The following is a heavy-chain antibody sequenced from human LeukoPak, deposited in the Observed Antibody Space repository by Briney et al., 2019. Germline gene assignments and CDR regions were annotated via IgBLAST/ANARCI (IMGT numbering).Heavy chain of an antibody. D-gene: IGHD5-24*01. CDR2: LGSGGGT. J-gene: IGHJ4*01. Sequence: GGSLRLSCAASGFIFSNYGMHWVRQPAGKGLEWVSALGSGGGTFYPGSVKGRFTISRDNAKKSLFLQMNSLRAEHTAISYAARQSTPHGNFDYWGQGTLVTVSS. CDR3: ARQSTPHGNFDY. V-gene: IGHV3-13*01. CDR1: GFIFSNYG.